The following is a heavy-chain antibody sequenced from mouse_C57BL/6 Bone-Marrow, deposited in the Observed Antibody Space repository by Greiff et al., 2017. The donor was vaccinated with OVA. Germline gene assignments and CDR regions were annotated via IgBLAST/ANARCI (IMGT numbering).Heavy chain of an antibody. D-gene: IGHD3-2*02. CDR2: INPSSGYT. Sequence: QVQLQQSGAELARPGASVKMSCKASGYTFTSYTMHWVKQRPGQGLEWIGYINPSSGYTKYNQKFKDKATLTADKSSSTAYMQLSSLTSEDSAVYYCARAAQATLDYWGQGTTLTVSS. J-gene: IGHJ2*01. CDR1: GYTFTSYT. V-gene: IGHV1-4*01. CDR3: ARAAQATLDY.